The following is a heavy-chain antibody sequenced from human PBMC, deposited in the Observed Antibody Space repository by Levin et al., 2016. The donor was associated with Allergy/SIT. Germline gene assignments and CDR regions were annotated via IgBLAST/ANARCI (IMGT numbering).Heavy chain of an antibody. J-gene: IGHJ4*01. CDR1: GYTFTNYY. D-gene: IGHD2-8*01. CDR3: ARVNRFCTNGVCYQVYFDY. CDR2: INPSGGDT. Sequence: ASVKVSCKASGYTFTNYYMHWVRQAPGQGLEWMGIINPSGGDTTYAQKFQGRVTMTRDTSTSTVYMELSSLRSEDTAVYYCARVNRFCTNGVCYQVYFDYWGHGTLVTVSS. V-gene: IGHV1-46*01.